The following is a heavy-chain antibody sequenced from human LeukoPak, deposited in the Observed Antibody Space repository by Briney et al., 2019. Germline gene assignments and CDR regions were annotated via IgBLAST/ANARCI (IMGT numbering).Heavy chain of an antibody. Sequence: GGSLRLSCAASGFTFSNYGMHWVRQAPGKGLEWVAFIRYDGSNEYYADSVKGRFTISRDNSKNTLYLQMNSLRAEDTAVYYCAKVEYSYGYSYQTGGKFDYWGQGTLVTVSS. V-gene: IGHV3-30*02. CDR3: AKVEYSYGYSYQTGGKFDY. CDR2: IRYDGSNE. CDR1: GFTFSNYG. J-gene: IGHJ4*02. D-gene: IGHD5-18*01.